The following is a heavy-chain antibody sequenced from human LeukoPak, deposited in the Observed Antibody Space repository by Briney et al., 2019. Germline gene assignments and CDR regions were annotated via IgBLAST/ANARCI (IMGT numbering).Heavy chain of an antibody. CDR2: VNAGNGNT. CDR3: ARDQYWQWLVQRPLDY. D-gene: IGHD6-19*01. Sequence: ASVKVSCKASGYTFTSYAMHWVRQAPGQRLEWMGWVNAGNGNTKYSQKFQGRVTITRDTSTSTAYMELRSLRSDDTAVYYCARDQYWQWLVQRPLDYWGQGTLVTVSS. CDR1: GYTFTSYA. V-gene: IGHV1-3*01. J-gene: IGHJ4*02.